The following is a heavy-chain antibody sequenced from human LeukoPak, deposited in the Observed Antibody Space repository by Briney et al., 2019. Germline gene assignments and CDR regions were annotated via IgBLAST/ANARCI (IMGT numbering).Heavy chain of an antibody. Sequence: VSVKVSCKASGYSFTNYGLSWVRQAPGQGLEWMGWISAYNGNTNYAQKLQGRVTMTTDTSTSTAYMELRSLRSDDTAVYYCAREDDGNSGYYFDYWGQGTLVTVSS. D-gene: IGHD4-23*01. CDR1: GYSFTNYG. CDR3: AREDDGNSGYYFDY. CDR2: ISAYNGNT. J-gene: IGHJ4*02. V-gene: IGHV1-18*01.